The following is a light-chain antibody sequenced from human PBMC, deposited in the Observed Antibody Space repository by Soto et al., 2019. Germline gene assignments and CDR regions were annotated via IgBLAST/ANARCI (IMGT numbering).Light chain of an antibody. Sequence: QSVLTQPASVSGSPGQSITISCTGTSSDVGGYNYVSWYQQHPGKAPKLMIYDVSNRPSGLSNRFSGSKSGNTASLTISGLQAEDEADYYCSSYTTSGSLVFGGGTKLTVL. V-gene: IGLV2-14*01. CDR2: DVS. CDR3: SSYTTSGSLV. J-gene: IGLJ2*01. CDR1: SSDVGGYNY.